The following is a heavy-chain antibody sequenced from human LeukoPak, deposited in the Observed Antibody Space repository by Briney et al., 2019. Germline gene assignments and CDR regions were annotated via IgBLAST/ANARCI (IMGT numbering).Heavy chain of an antibody. D-gene: IGHD3-10*01. V-gene: IGHV4-39*07. J-gene: IGHJ6*03. CDR3: ARDRVLRDYMDV. CDR1: GGSISSSSYY. CDR2: IYYSGST. Sequence: PSETLSLTCTVSGGSISSSSYYWGWIRQPPGKGLEWIGSIYYSGSTYYNPSLKSRVTISVDTSKNQFSLKLSSVTAADTAVYYCARDRVLRDYMDVWGKGTTVTVSS.